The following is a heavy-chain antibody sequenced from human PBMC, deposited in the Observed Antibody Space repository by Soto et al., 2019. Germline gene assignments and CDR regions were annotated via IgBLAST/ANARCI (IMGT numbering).Heavy chain of an antibody. Sequence: EVQLLESGGGWIQPGGSLRLSCAASGFTFSSYAMNWVRQAPGKGLEWVSGITGSGAGSYYSDSVKGRFTISRDNSKNTLYLQMNSLRAEDTAVYYCAKAYSNSWPNDWFDPWGQGTLVTVSS. V-gene: IGHV3-23*01. CDR2: ITGSGAGS. J-gene: IGHJ5*02. CDR3: AKAYSNSWPNDWFDP. D-gene: IGHD6-13*01. CDR1: GFTFSSYA.